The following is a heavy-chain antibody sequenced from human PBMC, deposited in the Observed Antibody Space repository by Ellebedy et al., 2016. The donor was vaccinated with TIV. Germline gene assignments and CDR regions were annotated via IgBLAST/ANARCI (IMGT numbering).Heavy chain of an antibody. CDR1: GFTFSSYS. CDR3: AGPWGVVTPADV. Sequence: PGGSLRLSCAASGFTFSSYSMNWVRQAPGKGLEWVSSISSSSSYIYYADSVKGRFTISRDNAKNSLYLQMNSLRAEDTAVYYCAGPWGVVTPADVWGQGTTVTVSS. V-gene: IGHV3-21*01. J-gene: IGHJ6*02. CDR2: ISSSSSYI. D-gene: IGHD4-23*01.